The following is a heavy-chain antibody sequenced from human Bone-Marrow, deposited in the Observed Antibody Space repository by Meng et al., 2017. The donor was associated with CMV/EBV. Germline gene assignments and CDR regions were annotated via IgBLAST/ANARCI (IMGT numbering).Heavy chain of an antibody. V-gene: IGHV1-3*02. CDR1: GYTFTSYA. CDR3: ARGGQQLVLGHFDY. Sequence: QVQQVQCGAEVKKAGASVKVSLKASGYTFTSYAMHWVRQAPGQRLEWMGWSNAGNGNTKYSQEFQGRVTITRDTSASTAYMELRSLRSDDTAVYYCARGGQQLVLGHFDYWGQRTLVTVSS. D-gene: IGHD6-13*01. CDR2: SNAGNGNT. J-gene: IGHJ4*02.